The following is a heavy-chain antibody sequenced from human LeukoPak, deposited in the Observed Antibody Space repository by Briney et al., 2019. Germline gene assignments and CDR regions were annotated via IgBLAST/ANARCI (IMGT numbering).Heavy chain of an antibody. J-gene: IGHJ4*02. CDR2: IKLDGTQK. V-gene: IGHV3-7*01. CDR1: GFTFRNYW. D-gene: IGHD3/OR15-3a*01. Sequence: DPGGSLRLSCAASGFTFRNYWMSWIRQAPGRGLEWVANIKLDGTQKNYIQSVRGRFTISRDNARNFLYLQLSSLRAEDTAVYYCTRDFWTDYWGQGTLVTVSS. CDR3: TRDFWTDY.